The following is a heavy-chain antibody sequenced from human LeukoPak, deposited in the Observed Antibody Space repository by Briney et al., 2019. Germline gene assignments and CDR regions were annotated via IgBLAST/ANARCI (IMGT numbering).Heavy chain of an antibody. D-gene: IGHD6-13*01. CDR3: ARVMSGQLYYFDY. Sequence: APVKVSCKASGYTFTGYYMHWVRQAPGQGLEWMGWINPNSGGTNYAQKFQGRVTMTRDTSISTAYMELSRLRSDDTAVYYCARVMSGQLYYFDYWGQGTLVTVSS. CDR2: INPNSGGT. V-gene: IGHV1-2*02. J-gene: IGHJ4*02. CDR1: GYTFTGYY.